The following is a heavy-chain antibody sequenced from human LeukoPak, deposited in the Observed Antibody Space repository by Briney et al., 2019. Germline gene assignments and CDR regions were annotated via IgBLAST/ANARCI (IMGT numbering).Heavy chain of an antibody. J-gene: IGHJ4*02. V-gene: IGHV3-15*01. D-gene: IGHD3-3*01. CDR3: TTASGFWSGYGGY. Sequence: GGSLRLSCAASGFTFSSNTMSWVRQAPGKGLEWVGRIKSKTDGGTTDYAAPVNGRFTISRDDSKNTLYLQMNSLKTEDTAVYFCTTASGFWSGYGGYWGQGTLVTVSS. CDR1: GFTFSSNT. CDR2: IKSKTDGGTT.